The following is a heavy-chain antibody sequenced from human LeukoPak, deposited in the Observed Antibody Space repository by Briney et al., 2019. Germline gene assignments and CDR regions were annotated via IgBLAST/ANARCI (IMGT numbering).Heavy chain of an antibody. CDR3: ARRAVYYYGMDV. V-gene: IGHV1-2*02. J-gene: IGHJ6*02. CDR1: GYTFTGYY. CDR2: INPNSGGA. Sequence: GASVKVSCKASGYTFTGYYIHWVRQGPGQGLEWMGWINPNSGGANYAQKFQGRVTMARDTSISTAYMELTRLNSDDTAVYYCARRAVYYYGMDVWGQRSTVTVSS. D-gene: IGHD6-25*01.